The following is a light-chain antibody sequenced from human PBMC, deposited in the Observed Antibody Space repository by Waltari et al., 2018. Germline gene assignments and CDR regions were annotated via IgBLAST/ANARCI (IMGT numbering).Light chain of an antibody. CDR2: DAS. CDR3: QQHDNFPLT. Sequence: DIQMTQSPSSLSASGGDRVPITCQASQDITNFLNWYQQKPGEAPKLMIYDASNLEAGVPSRFSGSGSGTDFTFTISSLQPEDIATYYCQQHDNFPLTFGGGTKVEIK. CDR1: QDITNF. V-gene: IGKV1-33*01. J-gene: IGKJ4*01.